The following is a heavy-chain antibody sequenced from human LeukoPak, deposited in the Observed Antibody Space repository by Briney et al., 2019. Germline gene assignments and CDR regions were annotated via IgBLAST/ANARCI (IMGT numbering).Heavy chain of an antibody. CDR2: ITGDGDSA. Sequence: GGSLRLSCVASGFILNDYAMHWVRQAPGKGLGWVSLITGDGDSADYAESVKGRFTVSRDNSRNSLYLQMNSLRTEDTALYYCAKDKRVRGVVITPDYWGQGTPVTVSA. J-gene: IGHJ4*02. CDR3: AKDKRVRGVVITPDY. CDR1: GFILNDYA. D-gene: IGHD3-10*01. V-gene: IGHV3-43*02.